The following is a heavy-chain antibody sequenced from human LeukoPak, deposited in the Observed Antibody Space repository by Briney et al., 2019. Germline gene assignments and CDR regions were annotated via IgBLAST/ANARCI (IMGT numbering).Heavy chain of an antibody. J-gene: IGHJ4*02. Sequence: GGSLRLSCAASGFTFSSYSMNWVRQAPGKGLEWVSYISSSSSTIYYADSVKGRFTISRDNAKNTLYLQMNSLRAEDTAVYYCARGGIYSYGPGDYWGQGTLVTVSS. D-gene: IGHD5-18*01. CDR1: GFTFSSYS. CDR2: ISSSSSTI. CDR3: ARGGIYSYGPGDY. V-gene: IGHV3-48*04.